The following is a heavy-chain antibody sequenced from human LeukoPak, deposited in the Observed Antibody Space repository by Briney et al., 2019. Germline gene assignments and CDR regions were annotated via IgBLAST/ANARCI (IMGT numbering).Heavy chain of an antibody. CDR1: GFTFSTYA. D-gene: IGHD3-22*01. J-gene: IGHJ4*02. Sequence: GRSLRLSCAASGFTFSTYAMHWVRQAPGKGLEWVAVISYDGSNKYYADSVKGRFTISRDNSENTLYLQMNSLRAEDTAVYYCARTDYYEGGTFDYWGQGTLVTVSS. V-gene: IGHV3-30-3*01. CDR2: ISYDGSNK. CDR3: ARTDYYEGGTFDY.